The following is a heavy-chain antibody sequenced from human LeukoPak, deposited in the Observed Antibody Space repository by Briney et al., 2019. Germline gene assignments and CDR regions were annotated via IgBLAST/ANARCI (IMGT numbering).Heavy chain of an antibody. CDR3: ARGLRMVAAANGY. CDR1: GYTFTSYD. CDR2: MNPNSGNT. D-gene: IGHD2-15*01. Sequence: GASVKVSCKASGYTFTSYDINWVRQATGQGLEWMGWMNPNSGNTGYAQKFQGRVTMTRNTSISTAYMELSGLRSEDTAVYYCARGLRMVAAANGYWGQGTLVTVSS. V-gene: IGHV1-8*01. J-gene: IGHJ4*02.